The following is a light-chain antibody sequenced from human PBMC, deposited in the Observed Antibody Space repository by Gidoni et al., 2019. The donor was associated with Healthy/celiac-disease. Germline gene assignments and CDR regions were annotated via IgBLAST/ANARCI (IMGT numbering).Light chain of an antibody. CDR1: QSVLYSSNNKNY. CDR2: WAS. V-gene: IGKV4-1*01. J-gene: IGKJ4*01. Sequence: DIVMTQSPDSLAVSLGERATINCKSSQSVLYSSNNKNYLAWYQQKPGQPPKLLIYWASTRESGVPDRFSGSGSGTDFTLTISSLQAEDVAVYYCQQYYSTLFFGGXTKVEIK. CDR3: QQYYSTLF.